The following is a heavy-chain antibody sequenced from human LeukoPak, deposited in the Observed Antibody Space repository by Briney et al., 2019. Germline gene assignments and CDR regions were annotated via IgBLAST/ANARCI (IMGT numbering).Heavy chain of an antibody. CDR2: ISGSGGST. J-gene: IGHJ4*02. Sequence: PGGSLRLSCAASGFTFSGYSMNWIRQAPGKGLEWVSAISGSGGSTYYADSVKGRFTISRDNSKNTLYLQMNSLRAEDTAVYYCAKASRYYFDYWGQGTLVTVSS. CDR1: GFTFSGYS. V-gene: IGHV3-23*01. CDR3: AKASRYYFDY.